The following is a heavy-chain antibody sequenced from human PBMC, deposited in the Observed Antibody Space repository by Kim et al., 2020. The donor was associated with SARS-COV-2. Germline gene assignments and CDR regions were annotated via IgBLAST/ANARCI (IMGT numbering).Heavy chain of an antibody. CDR3: ARVVDLSFVRYFDWTRPHKYYFDY. CDR2: IYYSGST. D-gene: IGHD3-9*01. V-gene: IGHV4-59*01. Sequence: SETLSLTCTVSGGSISSYYWSWIRQPPGKGLEWIGYIYYSGSTNYNPSLKSRVTISVDTSKNQFSLKLSSVTAADTAVYYCARVVDLSFVRYFDWTRPHKYYFDYWGQGTLVTVSS. J-gene: IGHJ4*02. CDR1: GGSISSYY.